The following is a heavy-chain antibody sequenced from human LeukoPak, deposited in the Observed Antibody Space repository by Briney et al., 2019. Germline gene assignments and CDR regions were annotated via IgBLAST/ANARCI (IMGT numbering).Heavy chain of an antibody. V-gene: IGHV3-7*05. CDR3: ATLGAYDRFDS. CDR1: GFTFSIYW. CDR2: IKQDGTEK. D-gene: IGHD5-12*01. J-gene: IGHJ4*02. Sequence: GGSLRLSCAASGFTFSIYWMSWVRQAPGKGLEWVANIKQDGTEKYYVDAVKGRFTISRDNAKNSLYLQMNSLRAEDTAVYYCATLGAYDRFDSWGQGTLVTVSS.